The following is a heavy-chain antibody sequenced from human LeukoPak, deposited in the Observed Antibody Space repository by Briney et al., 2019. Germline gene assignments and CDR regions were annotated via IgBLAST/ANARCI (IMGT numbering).Heavy chain of an antibody. V-gene: IGHV4-34*01. CDR1: GASFSDYY. CDR2: INHSGNT. CDR3: ARAIKGHPIPDYMDV. Sequence: SETLSLTCTVYGASFSDYYWSWIRQSPGKGLEWIGEINHSGNTNYNPSLKSRVTILVDTSRNEFSVKLSSVTAADTAVYYCARAIKGHPIPDYMDVWGEGTTVTVSS. J-gene: IGHJ6*03.